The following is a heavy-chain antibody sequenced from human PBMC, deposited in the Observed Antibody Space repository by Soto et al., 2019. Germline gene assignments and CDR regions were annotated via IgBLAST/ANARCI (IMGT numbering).Heavy chain of an antibody. D-gene: IGHD1-20*01. CDR2: IYYTGST. J-gene: IGHJ4*02. V-gene: IGHV4-31*03. CDR3: ATVGGNWNYVDH. CDR1: GGSISSCGYY. Sequence: SETLSLTCTVSGGSISSCGYYWSWIRQHPEKGLEWIGFIYYTGSTYYNPSLKSRVTMSVDTSKNQFSLKLSSVTAADTAVYYCATVGGNWNYVDHWGQGTLVTVSS.